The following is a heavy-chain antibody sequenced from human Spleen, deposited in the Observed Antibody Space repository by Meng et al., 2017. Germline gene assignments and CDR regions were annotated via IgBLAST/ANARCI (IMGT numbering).Heavy chain of an antibody. V-gene: IGHV4-34*01. D-gene: IGHD4-11*01. Sequence: QVQLQQWGAGLLKPSETLSLTCAVYGGSFSGYYWIWIRQPPGKGLEWVGGINRSGSTTYNASLESRATISVDTSQNNLSLKLSSVTAADSAVYYCARGPTTMAHDFDYWGQGTLVTVSS. CDR2: INRSGST. J-gene: IGHJ4*02. CDR1: GGSFSGYY. CDR3: ARGPTTMAHDFDY.